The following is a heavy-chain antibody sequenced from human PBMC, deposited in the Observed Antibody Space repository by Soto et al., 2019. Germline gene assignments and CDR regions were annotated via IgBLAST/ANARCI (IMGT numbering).Heavy chain of an antibody. CDR3: ARRLGLRYNWNYGWFDP. CDR2: IIPIFGTA. CDR1: GGTFSSYA. D-gene: IGHD1-7*01. J-gene: IGHJ5*02. V-gene: IGHV1-69*13. Sequence: SVKVSCKASGGTFSSYAISWVRQAPGQGLEWMGGIIPIFGTANYAQKFQGRVTITADESTSTAYMELSSLRSEDTAVYYCARRLGLRYNWNYGWFDPWGQGTLVTVSS.